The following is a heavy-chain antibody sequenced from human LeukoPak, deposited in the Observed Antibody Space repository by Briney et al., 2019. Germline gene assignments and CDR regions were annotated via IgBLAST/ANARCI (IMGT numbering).Heavy chain of an antibody. CDR3: AKAHDYGDYGDY. Sequence: GGSLRLSCAASGFTFSSYGMHWVRQAPGKGLEWVAFIRYDGSNKYYADSVKGRFTISRDNSKNTLYLQMNSLRAEDTAVYYCAKAHDYGDYGDYWGEGALVTVSS. D-gene: IGHD4-17*01. CDR1: GFTFSSYG. CDR2: IRYDGSNK. J-gene: IGHJ4*02. V-gene: IGHV3-30*02.